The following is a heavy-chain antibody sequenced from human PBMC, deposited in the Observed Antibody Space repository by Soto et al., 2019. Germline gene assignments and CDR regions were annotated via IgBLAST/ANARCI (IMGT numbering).Heavy chain of an antibody. J-gene: IGHJ5*01. CDR2: INPGGGTT. V-gene: IGHV1-46*01. CDR1: GYTFTKYY. D-gene: IGHD6-13*01. CDR3: ARDIAREKDS. Sequence: ASVKVSCKASGYTFTKYYIHWVRQAPGQGLEWMGVINPGGGTTTYAQNFQGRVTMTGDTSTSTVYMELSSLRSEDTAVYFCARDIAREKDSWGQGTLVTV.